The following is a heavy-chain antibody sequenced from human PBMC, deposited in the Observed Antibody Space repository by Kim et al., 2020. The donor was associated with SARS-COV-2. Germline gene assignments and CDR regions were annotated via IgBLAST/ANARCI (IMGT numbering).Heavy chain of an antibody. CDR3: ARDSSGYYYFDY. J-gene: IGHJ4*02. Sequence: NYAQKVQGRVTITADESTSTAYMELSSLRSEDTAVYYCARDSSGYYYFDYWGQGTLVTVSS. D-gene: IGHD3-22*01. V-gene: IGHV1-69*01.